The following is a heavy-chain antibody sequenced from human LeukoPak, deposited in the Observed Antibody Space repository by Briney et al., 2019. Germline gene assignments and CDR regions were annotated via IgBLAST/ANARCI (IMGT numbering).Heavy chain of an antibody. Sequence: GGSLRLSCAASGLIVSSNYISWVRQAPGKGLEWVSEIYSDGSTYYAASVKGRFSFYRDNSKNTVYLQMNSLSADVTAVYYCARELREHGVFDIWGQGTMVTVSS. V-gene: IGHV3-53*01. CDR3: ARELREHGVFDI. CDR1: GLIVSSNY. D-gene: IGHD1-26*01. J-gene: IGHJ3*02. CDR2: IYSDGST.